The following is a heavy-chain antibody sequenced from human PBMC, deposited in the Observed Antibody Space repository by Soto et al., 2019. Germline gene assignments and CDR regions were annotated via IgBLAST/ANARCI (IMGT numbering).Heavy chain of an antibody. CDR3: ARGGKGRAVAGTNWFDP. Sequence: QVQLVQSGAEVKKPGASVKVSCKASGYTFTSYDINWVRQATGQGLEWMGWMNPNSGNTGYAQKFQGRVPMTRNTSISTAYMELSSLRSEDTAVYYCARGGKGRAVAGTNWFDPWGQGTLVTVSS. V-gene: IGHV1-8*01. CDR2: MNPNSGNT. CDR1: GYTFTSYD. D-gene: IGHD6-19*01. J-gene: IGHJ5*02.